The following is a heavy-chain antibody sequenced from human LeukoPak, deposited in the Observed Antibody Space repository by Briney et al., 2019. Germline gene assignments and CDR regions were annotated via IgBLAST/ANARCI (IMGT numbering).Heavy chain of an antibody. CDR2: IYYSGRT. J-gene: IGHJ4*02. CDR1: GGSISSGDYY. Sequence: SQTLSLTCTVSGGSISSGDYYWSWIRQPPGKGLEWIGYIYYSGRTYYNPSLKSRVTISVDTSKNQFSLKLSSVTAADTAVYYCARARKYDYVWGSYRPDSYYFDYWGQGTLVTVSS. D-gene: IGHD3-16*02. CDR3: ARARKYDYVWGSYRPDSYYFDY. V-gene: IGHV4-30-4*01.